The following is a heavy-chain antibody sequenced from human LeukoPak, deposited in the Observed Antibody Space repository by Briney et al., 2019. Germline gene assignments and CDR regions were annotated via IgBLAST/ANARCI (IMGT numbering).Heavy chain of an antibody. Sequence: GASVKVSCKASGGTFSSYAISWVRQAPGQGLEWMGGIIPIFGTANHAQKFQGRVTITADESTSTAYMELSSLRSEGTAVYYCARDRGGTSGNWFDPWGQGTLVTVSS. CDR2: IIPIFGTA. CDR1: GGTFSSYA. CDR3: ARDRGGTSGNWFDP. V-gene: IGHV1-69*13. D-gene: IGHD3-16*01. J-gene: IGHJ5*02.